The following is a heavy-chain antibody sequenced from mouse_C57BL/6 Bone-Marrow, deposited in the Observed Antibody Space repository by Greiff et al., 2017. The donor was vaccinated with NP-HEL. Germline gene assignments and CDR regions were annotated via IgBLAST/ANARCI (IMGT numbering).Heavy chain of an antibody. CDR1: GYSITSGYY. CDR3: ARKPSYYYGSSPFAY. CDR2: ISYDGSN. D-gene: IGHD1-1*01. V-gene: IGHV3-6*01. J-gene: IGHJ3*01. Sequence: EVQRVESGPGLVKPSQSLSLTCSVTGYSITSGYYWNWIRQFPGNKLEWMGYISYDGSNNYNPSLKNRISITRDTSKNQFFLKLNSVTTEDTATYYCARKPSYYYGSSPFAYWGQGTLVTVSA.